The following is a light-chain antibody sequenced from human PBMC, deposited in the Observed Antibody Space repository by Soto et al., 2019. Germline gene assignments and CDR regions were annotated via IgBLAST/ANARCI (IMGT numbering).Light chain of an antibody. Sequence: IVLTQSPGTLSLSPGERATLSCRASQTGNNNYLAWYQHKSGQAPRLLIYGVYTRASGIPDRFSGSGSGTDFTLTISSLEPEDFAVYYCQQRSNWPPTWTFGQGTKVDIK. CDR1: QTGNNNY. J-gene: IGKJ1*01. CDR2: GVY. V-gene: IGKV3D-20*02. CDR3: QQRSNWPPTWT.